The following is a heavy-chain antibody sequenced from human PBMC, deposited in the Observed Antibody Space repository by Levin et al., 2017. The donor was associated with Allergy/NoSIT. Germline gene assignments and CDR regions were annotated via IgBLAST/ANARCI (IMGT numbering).Heavy chain of an antibody. V-gene: IGHV3-7*04. J-gene: IGHJ4*02. Sequence: GESLKISCAASGFTFNTYWMTWVRQAPGKGLEWVANIKQDGSEGYYVDSVKGRFTISRDNAKNSVYLQMNSLRAEDTAVYYCARHTFYRFDYWGQGTLVTVSS. CDR2: IKQDGSEG. CDR3: ARHTFYRFDY. D-gene: IGHD2/OR15-2a*01. CDR1: GFTFNTYW.